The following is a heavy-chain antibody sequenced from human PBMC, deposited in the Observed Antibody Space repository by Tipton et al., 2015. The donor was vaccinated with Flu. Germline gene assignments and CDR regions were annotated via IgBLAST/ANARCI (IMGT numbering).Heavy chain of an antibody. D-gene: IGHD6-19*01. CDR1: GFTFRTNG. J-gene: IGHJ4*02. V-gene: IGHV3-30*02. CDR2: IRSDETTE. CDR3: AKDGWDTSGWYPFDY. Sequence: SLRLSCAASGFTFRTNGMHWVRQAPGKGLEWAAHIRSDETTEYADSVKGRFTISRDNSKDMLYLQMNSLRAEDTAVYYCAKDGWDTSGWYPFDYWGQGTLVTVSA.